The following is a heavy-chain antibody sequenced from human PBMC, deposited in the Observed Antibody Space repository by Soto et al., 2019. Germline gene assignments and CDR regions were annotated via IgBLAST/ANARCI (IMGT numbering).Heavy chain of an antibody. D-gene: IGHD6-19*01. CDR2: IYYSGSI. V-gene: IGHV4-59*01. Sequence: SEMLSLTCTVSGGYISSLYWSWIRQPPGKGLEWIGYIYYSGSINYNPSLKSRVTISVDPSKNQFSLRLSSVTAADTAVYYCAKSLWDTSGWKTDYWGQGALVNVSS. J-gene: IGHJ4*02. CDR1: GGYISSLY. CDR3: AKSLWDTSGWKTDY.